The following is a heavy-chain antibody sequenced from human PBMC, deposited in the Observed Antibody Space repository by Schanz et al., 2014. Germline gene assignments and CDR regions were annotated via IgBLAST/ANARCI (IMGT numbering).Heavy chain of an antibody. CDR2: IIPILGIA. V-gene: IGHV1-69*04. Sequence: QVQLVQSGAEVKKPGSSVKVSCKASGGTFSSYSISWVRQAPGQGLEWMGRIIPILGIANYAQKFQGRVTNTADKSTSTAYMDLRSLRPEDTAVYYCARDGGEVVRGVIEGVNHYYYGMDVWGQGTTVTVSS. D-gene: IGHD3-10*01. CDR1: GGTFSSYS. J-gene: IGHJ6*02. CDR3: ARDGGEVVRGVIEGVNHYYYGMDV.